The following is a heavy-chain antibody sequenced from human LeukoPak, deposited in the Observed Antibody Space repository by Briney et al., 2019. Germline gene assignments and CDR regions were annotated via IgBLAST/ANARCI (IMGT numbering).Heavy chain of an antibody. CDR3: ARIPSSPGIAVAGTGDFFFDY. CDR1: GGSFSGYY. D-gene: IGHD6-19*01. V-gene: IGHV4-59*01. J-gene: IGHJ4*02. CDR2: IYYRGST. Sequence: SETLSLTCAVYGGSFSGYYWSWIRQPPGKGLEWIGYIYYRGSTNYNPSLKSRVTISVDTSKNQFSLKLSSVTAADTAVYYCARIPSSPGIAVAGTGDFFFDYWGQGTLVTVSS.